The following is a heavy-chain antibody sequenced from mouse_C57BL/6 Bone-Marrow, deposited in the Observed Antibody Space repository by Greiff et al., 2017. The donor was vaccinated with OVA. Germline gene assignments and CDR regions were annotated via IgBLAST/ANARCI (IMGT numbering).Heavy chain of an antibody. CDR3: AKLGRVDY. J-gene: IGHJ2*01. CDR2: ISYDGSN. CDR1: GYSITSGYY. Sequence: EVKLEESGPGLVKPSQSLSLTCSVTGYSITSGYYWNWIRQFPGNKLEWMGYISYDGSNNYNPSLKNRISITRDTSKNQFFLKLNSVTTEDTATYYCAKLGRVDYWGQGTTLTVSS. D-gene: IGHD4-1*01. V-gene: IGHV3-6*01.